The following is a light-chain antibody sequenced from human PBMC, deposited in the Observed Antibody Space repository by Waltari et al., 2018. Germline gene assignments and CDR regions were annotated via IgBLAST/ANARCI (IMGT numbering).Light chain of an antibody. CDR3: VQTLETPPWT. Sequence: IVVTQSPLSLSVTPGEPASISCRSSQSLLNSNGYNYVDWYLQKPGQSPQHLIYLGSYRTSGGTDRFLGSGSGTDCTLKISRVEAEDVGVYYCVQTLETPPWTFGQGTKVEIK. CDR2: LGS. CDR1: QSLLNSNGYNY. J-gene: IGKJ1*01. V-gene: IGKV2-28*01.